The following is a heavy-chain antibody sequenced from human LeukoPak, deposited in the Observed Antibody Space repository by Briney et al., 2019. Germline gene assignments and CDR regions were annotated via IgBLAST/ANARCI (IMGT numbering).Heavy chain of an antibody. D-gene: IGHD6-19*01. V-gene: IGHV4-31*03. Sequence: SQTLSLTCTVSGGSISSGGYYWSWIRQHPGKGLEWIGYIYYSGSTYYNPSLKSRVTISVDTSKNQFSLKLSSVTAADTAVYYCARGEILSAVAGNYYMTDWGRGTLVTVSS. CDR1: GGSISSGGYY. CDR3: ARGEILSAVAGNYYMTD. CDR2: IYYSGST. J-gene: IGHJ2*01.